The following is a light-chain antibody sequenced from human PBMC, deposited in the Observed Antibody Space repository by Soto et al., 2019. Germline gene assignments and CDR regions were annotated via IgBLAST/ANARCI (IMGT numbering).Light chain of an antibody. CDR3: QQYGRSSWT. J-gene: IGKJ1*01. V-gene: IGKV3-20*01. Sequence: ENMLTQSRGPLYLSPGERATLSCRASQSVSSSYLAWYQQKPGQAPRLLIYGASSRATGIPDRFSGSGSGTDFTLTISRLEPEDFAVYYCQQYGRSSWTFGQGTRVDIK. CDR1: QSVSSSY. CDR2: GAS.